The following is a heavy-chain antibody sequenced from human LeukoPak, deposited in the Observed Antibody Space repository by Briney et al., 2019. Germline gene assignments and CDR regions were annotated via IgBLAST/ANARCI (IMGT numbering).Heavy chain of an antibody. CDR1: GGSISSSSYY. Sequence: PSETLSLTCTVSGGSISSSSYYWGWIRQPPGKGLEWIGSIYYGGSTYYNPSLKSRVTISVDTSKNQFSLKLSSVTAADTAVYYCARGVKLVYAADHDAFDIWGQGTMVTVSS. J-gene: IGHJ3*02. D-gene: IGHD2-8*01. CDR3: ARGVKLVYAADHDAFDI. V-gene: IGHV4-39*01. CDR2: IYYGGST.